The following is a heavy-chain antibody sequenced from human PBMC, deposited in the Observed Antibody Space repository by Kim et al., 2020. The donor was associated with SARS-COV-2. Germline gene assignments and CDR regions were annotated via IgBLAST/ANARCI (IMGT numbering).Heavy chain of an antibody. CDR3: AKDTRIAAAGT. D-gene: IGHD6-13*01. Sequence: TYYADSVRGRFTMSRDNSKSTLYLRMNSLRDEDTAVYYCAKDTRIAAAGTGGQGTLVTVSS. CDR2: T. V-gene: IGHV3-23*01. J-gene: IGHJ4*02.